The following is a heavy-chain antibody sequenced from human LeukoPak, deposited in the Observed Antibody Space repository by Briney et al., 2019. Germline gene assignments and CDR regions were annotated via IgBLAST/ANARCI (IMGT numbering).Heavy chain of an antibody. V-gene: IGHV1-46*01. J-gene: IGHJ4*02. Sequence: ASVKVSCKASGYTFTSYHMHWVRQAPGQGLEWMGIINPSGGSTSYAQKFQGRVTMTTDTSTSTAYMELRSLRSDDTAVYYCARGNSIAAAGDYWGQGTLVTVSS. D-gene: IGHD6-13*01. CDR3: ARGNSIAAAGDY. CDR2: INPSGGST. CDR1: GYTFTSYH.